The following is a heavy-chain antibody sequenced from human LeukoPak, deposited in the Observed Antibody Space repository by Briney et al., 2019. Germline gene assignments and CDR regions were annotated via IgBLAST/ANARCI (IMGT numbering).Heavy chain of an antibody. CDR3: ARDGLTKWYCGSYSCAYMDV. CDR2: ISYDGSEK. J-gene: IGHJ6*03. Sequence: PGGSLRLSCAASGFTFSAYVIHWVRQAPGKGLEWVAFISYDGSEKYYADSVKGRFTISRDNSKNTLYLQMNSLRTEDTAVYYCARDGLTKWYCGSYSCAYMDVWGKGTTVTVSS. CDR1: GFTFSAYV. V-gene: IGHV3-30*01. D-gene: IGHD2-2*01.